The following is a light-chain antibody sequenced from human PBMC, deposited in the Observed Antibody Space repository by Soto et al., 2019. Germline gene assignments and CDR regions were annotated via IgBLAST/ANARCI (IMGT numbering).Light chain of an antibody. V-gene: IGKV1-39*01. CDR3: QESNTIPLT. J-gene: IGKJ4*01. CDR1: QSITTY. CDR2: EAS. Sequence: DLQMTQSPSSLSAFVGDRVTITCRASQSITTYLNWYQQKPGKAPNLLIYEASNLQNGVPSRFSGSGSGTDFTLTISSLQPEDFATYYCQESNTIPLTFGGGTKVEIK.